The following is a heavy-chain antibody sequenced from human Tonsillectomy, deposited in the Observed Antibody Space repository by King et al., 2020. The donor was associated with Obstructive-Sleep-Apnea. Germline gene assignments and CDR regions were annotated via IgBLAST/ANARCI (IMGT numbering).Heavy chain of an antibody. J-gene: IGHJ3*02. CDR1: GFTFSSYW. V-gene: IGHV3-74*01. Sequence: VQLVESGGGLVQPGGSLRLSCAASGFTFSSYWMHWVRQAPGKGLVWVSRINSDGRFTTYADSVKGRFTISRDNAKNTLYLQMNSLRAEDTAVYYCVRGLPRGTAMASDAFDIWGQGTMVTVSS. D-gene: IGHD5-18*01. CDR2: INSDGRFT. CDR3: VRGLPRGTAMASDAFDI.